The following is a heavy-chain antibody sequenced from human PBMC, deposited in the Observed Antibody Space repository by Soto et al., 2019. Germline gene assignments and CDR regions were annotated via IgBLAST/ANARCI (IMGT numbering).Heavy chain of an antibody. CDR1: GFTFSSYG. J-gene: IGHJ4*02. Sequence: QVQLVESGGGVVQPGRSLRLSCAASGFTFSSYGMHWVRQAPGKGLEWVAVISYDGSNKYYADSVKGRFTISRDNSKNQREVQMSSVSAEDTVVYYGAKISSLRHGKRDYWGQGTLVSVSS. CDR3: AKISSLRHGKRDY. D-gene: IGHD3-3*02. V-gene: IGHV3-30*18. CDR2: ISYDGSNK.